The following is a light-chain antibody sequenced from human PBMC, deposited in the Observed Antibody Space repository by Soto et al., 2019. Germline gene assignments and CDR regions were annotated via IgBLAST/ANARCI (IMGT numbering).Light chain of an antibody. CDR3: PPYAGTNLWV. Sequence: QSALTQPPSASGSPGQSVTISCTGTSSDVGAYNYVSWYQQYPGKAPKLMIYEVSKRPSGVPDRFSGSKSGKTASLTVSGPHPEDEPYYYSPPYAGTNLWVFGGGPNLTLL. V-gene: IGLV2-8*01. CDR1: SSDVGAYNY. CDR2: EVS. J-gene: IGLJ3*02.